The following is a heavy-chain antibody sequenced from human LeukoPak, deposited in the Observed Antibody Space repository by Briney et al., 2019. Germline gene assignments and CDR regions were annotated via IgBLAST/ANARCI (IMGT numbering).Heavy chain of an antibody. CDR2: ISGSGGST. CDR3: AKDRGNNYGLGVS. Sequence: GGSLRLSCAASGFSFTRYAMSWVRQAPGKGLEWVSAISGSGGSTYYADAVKGRFTISRDNSKSTLYLQMSSLRAEDTAVYYCAKDRGNNYGLGVSWGQGTLVTVSS. V-gene: IGHV3-23*01. CDR1: GFSFTRYA. D-gene: IGHD3-10*02. J-gene: IGHJ5*02.